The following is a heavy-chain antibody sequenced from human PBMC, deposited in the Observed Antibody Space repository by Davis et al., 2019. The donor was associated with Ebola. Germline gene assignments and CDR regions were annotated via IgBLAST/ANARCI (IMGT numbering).Heavy chain of an antibody. CDR1: GFTFSTYS. CDR2: ISSDSDYI. V-gene: IGHV3-21*04. Sequence: PGGSLRLSCAASGFTFSTYSMSWVRQAPGKGLEWVSSISSDSDYIYYADSAKGRFTISRDNAKNSLYLQMNSLRAEDTALYHCARVRGYCTNGVCYDWFDPWGQGTLVTVSS. J-gene: IGHJ5*02. CDR3: ARVRGYCTNGVCYDWFDP. D-gene: IGHD2-8*01.